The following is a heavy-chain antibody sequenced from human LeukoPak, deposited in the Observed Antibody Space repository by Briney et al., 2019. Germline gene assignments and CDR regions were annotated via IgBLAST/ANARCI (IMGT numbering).Heavy chain of an antibody. V-gene: IGHV4-38-2*01. CDR1: GYSISNGYY. CDR2: IYHSGSS. J-gene: IGHJ4*02. CDR3: ARAGSGSRDYFDY. D-gene: IGHD2-15*01. Sequence: SETLSLTCAVSGYSISNGYYWGWIRQPPGKGLEWIGSIYHSGSSYYNPSLRSRGSFSVDTSKNPFSLKLTSVTAVDTAVYYCARAGSGSRDYFDYWGQGTLVTVSS.